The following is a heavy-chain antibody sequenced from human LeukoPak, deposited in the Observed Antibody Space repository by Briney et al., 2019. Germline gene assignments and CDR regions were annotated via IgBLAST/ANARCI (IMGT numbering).Heavy chain of an antibody. Sequence: APVKVSCKASGYTFTGYYMHWVRQAPGQGLEWMGWINPNSGGTNYAQKFQGRATMTRDTSISTAYMELSRLRSDDTAVYYCAXXTTVTFGFDYWGQGTLVTVSS. CDR3: AXXTTVTFGFDY. D-gene: IGHD4-17*01. CDR2: INPNSGGT. J-gene: IGHJ4*02. CDR1: GYTFTGYY. V-gene: IGHV1-2*02.